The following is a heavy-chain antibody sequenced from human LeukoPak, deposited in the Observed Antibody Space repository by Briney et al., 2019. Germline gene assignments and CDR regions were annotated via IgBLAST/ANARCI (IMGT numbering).Heavy chain of an antibody. V-gene: IGHV4-39*07. CDR2: IYHSGST. D-gene: IGHD6-13*01. J-gene: IGHJ5*02. CDR1: GGSISSSGYY. Sequence: SETLSLTCTVSGGSISSSGYYWGWIRQPPGKGLEWIGSIYHSGSTYYNPSLKSRVTISVDTSKNQFSLKLSSVTAADTAVYYCASSAAAGTTIWFDPWGQGTLVTVSS. CDR3: ASSAAAGTTIWFDP.